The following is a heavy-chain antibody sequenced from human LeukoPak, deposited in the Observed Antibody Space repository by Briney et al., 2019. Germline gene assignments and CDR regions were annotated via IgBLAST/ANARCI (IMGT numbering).Heavy chain of an antibody. CDR1: GFSFSSSW. CDR3: ARSIGCRGAGCDGVYYFDF. D-gene: IGHD2-2*01. J-gene: IGHJ4*02. V-gene: IGHV3-7*01. Sequence: PGGSLRLSYAASGFSFSSSWMSWVRQAPGKGLEWVANINEDGSKKYLVDSVRGRFTISRDNAGNSLVLHMNTLRADDTAVYYCARSIGCRGAGCDGVYYFDFWGQGTLVPVSS. CDR2: INEDGSKK.